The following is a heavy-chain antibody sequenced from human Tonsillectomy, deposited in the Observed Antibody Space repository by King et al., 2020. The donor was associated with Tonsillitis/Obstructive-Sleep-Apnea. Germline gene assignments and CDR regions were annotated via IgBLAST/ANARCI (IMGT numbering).Heavy chain of an antibody. CDR1: GFTFSSYG. Sequence: QLVESGGGVVQPGRSLRLSCAASGFTFSSYGMHWVRQAPGKGLEWVAVISYDGSNKYYADSVKGRFTISRDNSKNTLYLQMNSLRAEDTAVYYCAKDLQDIVVVPAALPYYYYGMDVWGQGTTVTVSS. D-gene: IGHD2-2*01. J-gene: IGHJ6*02. CDR2: ISYDGSNK. CDR3: AKDLQDIVVVPAALPYYYYGMDV. V-gene: IGHV3-30*18.